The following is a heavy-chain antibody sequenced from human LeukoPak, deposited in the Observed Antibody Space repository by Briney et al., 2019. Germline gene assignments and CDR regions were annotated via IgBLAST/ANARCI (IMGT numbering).Heavy chain of an antibody. CDR3: ARVRGRAVAGNFDY. CDR1: GGSFSGYY. Sequence: PSETLSLTCAVYGGSFSGYYWSWIRQPPGKGLEWIGEINHSGSTNYNPSLKSRVTISVDTSKNQFSLKLSFVTAADTAVYYCARVRGRAVAGNFDYWGQGTLVTVSS. D-gene: IGHD6-19*01. V-gene: IGHV4-34*01. CDR2: INHSGST. J-gene: IGHJ4*02.